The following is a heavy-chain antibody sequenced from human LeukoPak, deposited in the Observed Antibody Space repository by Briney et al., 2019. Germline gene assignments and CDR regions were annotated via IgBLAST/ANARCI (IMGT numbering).Heavy chain of an antibody. CDR3: AKVHLSYYYGSGSYIGYFDY. CDR2: IYSGGST. Sequence: GGSLRLSCAASEFSVGSNYMTWVRQAPGKGLEWVSLIYSGGSTYYADSVKGRFTISRDNSKNTLYLQMNSLRAEDTALYYCAKVHLSYYYGSGSYIGYFDYWGQGTLVTVSS. V-gene: IGHV3-53*05. J-gene: IGHJ4*02. CDR1: EFSVGSNY. D-gene: IGHD3-10*01.